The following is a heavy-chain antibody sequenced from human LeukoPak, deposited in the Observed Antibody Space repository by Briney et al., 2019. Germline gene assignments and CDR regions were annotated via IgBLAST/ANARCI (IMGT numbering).Heavy chain of an antibody. CDR2: IYYSGST. CDR3: ARGLHFWSGYYGYYFDY. CDR1: GGSISSYY. J-gene: IGHJ4*02. D-gene: IGHD3-3*02. V-gene: IGHV4-59*01. Sequence: SKTLSLTCTVSGGSISSYYWSWIRQPPGKGLEWIGYIYYSGSTNYNPSLKSRVTISVDTSKNQFSLKLSSVTAADTAVYYCARGLHFWSGYYGYYFDYWGQGTLVTVSS.